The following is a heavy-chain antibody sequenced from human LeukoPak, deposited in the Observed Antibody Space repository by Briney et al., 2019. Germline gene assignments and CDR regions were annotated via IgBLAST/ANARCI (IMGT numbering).Heavy chain of an antibody. CDR2: INPNSGGT. D-gene: IGHD6-13*01. Sequence: GASGKVSCKASRYTFTGYYMHWVRQAPGQGLEWMGWINPNSGGTNYAQRFQGRVTMTRDTSISTAYMELSRLRSDDTAVYYCARDRDAADDLYYMDVWGKGTTVTVSS. J-gene: IGHJ6*03. V-gene: IGHV1-2*02. CDR1: RYTFTGYY. CDR3: ARDRDAADDLYYMDV.